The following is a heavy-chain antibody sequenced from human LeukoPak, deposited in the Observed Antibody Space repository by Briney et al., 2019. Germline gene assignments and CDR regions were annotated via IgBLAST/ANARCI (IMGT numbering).Heavy chain of an antibody. Sequence: PGGSLRLSCAASGFTFSSYVMSWVRQAPGKGLEWVSAISGSGGNTYYADSVKGRFTISRDNSKNTLYLQMNSLRAEDTAVYYCAKTRPLDSSSWSHGDYWGQGTLVTVSS. V-gene: IGHV3-23*01. CDR1: GFTFSSYV. J-gene: IGHJ4*02. D-gene: IGHD6-13*01. CDR3: AKTRPLDSSSWSHGDY. CDR2: ISGSGGNT.